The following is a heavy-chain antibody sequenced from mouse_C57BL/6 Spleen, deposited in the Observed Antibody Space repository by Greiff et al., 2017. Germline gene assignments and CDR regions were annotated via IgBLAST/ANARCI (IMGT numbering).Heavy chain of an antibody. Sequence: QVQLQQSGAELVKPGASVKISCKASGYAFSSYWMNWVKQRPGKGLAWIGQIYPGDGDTNYNGKFKGKATLTADKSSSTAYMQLSSLTSEDSAVYFCAREGGNYAFDYWGQGTTLTVSS. CDR2: IYPGDGDT. CDR3: AREGGNYAFDY. D-gene: IGHD2-1*01. CDR1: GYAFSSYW. V-gene: IGHV1-80*01. J-gene: IGHJ2*01.